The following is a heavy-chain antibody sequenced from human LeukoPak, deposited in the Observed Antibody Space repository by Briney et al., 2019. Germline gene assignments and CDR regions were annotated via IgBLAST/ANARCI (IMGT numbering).Heavy chain of an antibody. V-gene: IGHV3-23*01. CDR1: GFNFHNYA. CDR3: AKDLGASKD. Sequence: PGGSLRLSCAASGFNFHNYAMTWVRQAPGKGLEWVSTISGTGTNTYYADSVKGRFTIFRDNSKNTMWLAMDSLRVEDTAMYFCAKDLGASKDWGQGTLVTVSS. J-gene: IGHJ4*02. CDR2: ISGTGTNT.